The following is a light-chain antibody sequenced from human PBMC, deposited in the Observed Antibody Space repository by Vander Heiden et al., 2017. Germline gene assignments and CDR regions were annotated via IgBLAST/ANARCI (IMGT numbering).Light chain of an antibody. CDR1: ALPKKY. CDR2: EDS. CDR3: YSTDSSGNHRV. Sequence: SSELTNPPSVSVSTGETDRITCSGDALPKKYAYWYQQKSGQAPVLVIYEDSKRPSGIPERFSGSSSGTMATLTISGAQVEDEADYYCYSTDSSGNHRVFGGGTKLTVL. J-gene: IGLJ2*01. V-gene: IGLV3-10*01.